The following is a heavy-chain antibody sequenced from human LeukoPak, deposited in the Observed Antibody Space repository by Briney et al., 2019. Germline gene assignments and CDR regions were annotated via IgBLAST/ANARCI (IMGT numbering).Heavy chain of an antibody. Sequence: GGSLRLSCAASGFTFSSYAMSWVRQAPGKGLEWVSAISGSGGSTYYADSVKGRFTISRDNSKNTLYLQMNSLRAEDTAVYYCAKDKGYCSGGSCGIDAFDIWGQGTMVTVSS. J-gene: IGHJ3*02. CDR1: GFTFSSYA. V-gene: IGHV3-23*01. CDR2: ISGSGGST. D-gene: IGHD2-15*01. CDR3: AKDKGYCSGGSCGIDAFDI.